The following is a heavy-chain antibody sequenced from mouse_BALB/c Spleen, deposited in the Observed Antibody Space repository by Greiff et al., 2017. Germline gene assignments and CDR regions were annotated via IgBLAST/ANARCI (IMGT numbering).Heavy chain of an antibody. J-gene: IGHJ1*01. CDR1: GYTFTSYW. Sequence: QVQLQQPGAELVRPGASVKLSCKASGYTFTSYWINWVKQRPGQGLEWIGNIYPSDSYTNYNQKFKDKATLTVDKSSSTAYMQLSSPTSEDSAVYYCTRLGYYGSSYGYFDVWGAGTTVTVSS. CDR2: IYPSDSYT. CDR3: TRLGYYGSSYGYFDV. D-gene: IGHD1-1*01. V-gene: IGHV1-69*02.